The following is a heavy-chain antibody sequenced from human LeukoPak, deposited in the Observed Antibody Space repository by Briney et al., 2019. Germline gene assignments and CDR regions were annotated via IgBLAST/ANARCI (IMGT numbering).Heavy chain of an antibody. CDR1: GGSISSSSYY. D-gene: IGHD2-21*02. Sequence: KPSETLSVTCTVSGGSISSSSYYWGWIRQPPGKGLEWIGSIYYSGSTYYNPSLKSRVTISVDTSKNQFSLKLSSVTAADTAVYYCARRLKVTPFDYWGQGTLVTVS. CDR2: IYYSGST. J-gene: IGHJ4*02. V-gene: IGHV4-39*01. CDR3: ARRLKVTPFDY.